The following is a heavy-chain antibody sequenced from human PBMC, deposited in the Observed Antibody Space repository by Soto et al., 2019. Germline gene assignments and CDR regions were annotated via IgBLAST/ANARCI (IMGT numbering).Heavy chain of an antibody. D-gene: IGHD2-15*01. Sequence: GGSLRLSCAASGFTFCSYGMHWVRQAPGKGLEWVAVISYDGSNKYYADSVKGRFTISRDNSKNTLYLQMNSLRAEDTAVYYCAKDSLVGHSWFGMDVWGQGTTVTVSS. V-gene: IGHV3-30*18. CDR1: GFTFCSYG. CDR2: ISYDGSNK. CDR3: AKDSLVGHSWFGMDV. J-gene: IGHJ6*02.